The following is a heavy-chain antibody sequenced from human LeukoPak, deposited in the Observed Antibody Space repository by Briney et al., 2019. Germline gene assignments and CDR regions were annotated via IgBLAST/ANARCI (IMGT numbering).Heavy chain of an antibody. CDR2: INTDGSNT. D-gene: IGHD6-19*01. CDR3: ARGTGSGWYDY. V-gene: IGHV3-74*01. CDR1: GFTFSNSW. J-gene: IGHJ4*02. Sequence: GGSLRLSCAASGFTFSNSWIHWVRQAPGKGLVWVSRINTDGSNTLYADSVKGRFTISRDNAKNTLYLQMNTLRAEDTAVYFCARGTGSGWYDYWGQGILVTVSS.